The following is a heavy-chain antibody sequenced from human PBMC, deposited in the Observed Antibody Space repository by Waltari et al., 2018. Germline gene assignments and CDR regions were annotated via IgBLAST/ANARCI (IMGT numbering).Heavy chain of an antibody. CDR1: GFTFAKAW. Sequence: EVQLVESGGGVVKPGDSLRLSCVASGFTFAKAWRNWVRQAPGKGLEWVGRLKSKAEGGTTDYAAPVKGRFAISRDDSKDTAYLQMNSLKTEDTAMYFCTTEGGRTWPMYWGQGTLVTVSS. D-gene: IGHD2-2*01. CDR2: LKSKAEGGTT. CDR3: TTEGGRTWPMY. V-gene: IGHV3-15*01. J-gene: IGHJ4*02.